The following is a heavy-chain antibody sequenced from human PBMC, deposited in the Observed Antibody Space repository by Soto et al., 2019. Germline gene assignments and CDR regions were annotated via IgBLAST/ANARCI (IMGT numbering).Heavy chain of an antibody. V-gene: IGHV3-23*01. CDR1: GXTFSSYS. CDR3: EKDQYYYDSSGYFDAFDI. J-gene: IGHJ3*02. Sequence: GSLRLSCAASGXTFSSYSMSWVRQAPGKGLELVSSISGSGGSTYYADSVKGRFNIYRDNSKNTLYLQMNSLRAEDTAVYYCEKDQYYYDSSGYFDAFDIWGQGTMVPVS. D-gene: IGHD3-22*01. CDR2: ISGSGGST.